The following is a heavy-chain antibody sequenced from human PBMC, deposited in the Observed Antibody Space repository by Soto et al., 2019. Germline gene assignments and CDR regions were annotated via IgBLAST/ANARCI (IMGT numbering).Heavy chain of an antibody. Sequence: QVPLVESGGGLVKPGGSLRLSCAVSGFTFSDYYMTWIRQAPGKGLEWVSCISSSTSHTNYADSVKGRFTISRDNAKNSLFLQMNSLRAEDTAVYYCARGRGAAADYFDFWGQGTLVTVSS. CDR3: ARGRGAAADYFDF. D-gene: IGHD6-13*01. J-gene: IGHJ4*02. CDR1: GFTFSDYY. CDR2: ISSSTSHT. V-gene: IGHV3-11*05.